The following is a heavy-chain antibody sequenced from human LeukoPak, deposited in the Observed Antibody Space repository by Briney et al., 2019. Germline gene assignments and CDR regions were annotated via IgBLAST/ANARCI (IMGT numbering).Heavy chain of an antibody. Sequence: SETLSLTCAVYGGSFSGYYWSWIRQPPGKGLEWIGYIYYSGSTNYNPSLKSRVTISVDTSKNQFSLKLSSVTAADTAVYYCARDRSFDYWGQGTLVTVSS. CDR1: GGSFSGYY. CDR2: IYYSGST. J-gene: IGHJ4*02. CDR3: ARDRSFDY. V-gene: IGHV4-59*01.